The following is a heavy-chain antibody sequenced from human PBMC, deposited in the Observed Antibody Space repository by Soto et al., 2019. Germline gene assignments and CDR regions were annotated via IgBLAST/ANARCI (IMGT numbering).Heavy chain of an antibody. CDR3: ARHYGDYDYYYYYMDV. V-gene: IGHV4-39*01. J-gene: IGHJ6*03. CDR2: IYYSGST. CDR1: GGSISSSSYY. D-gene: IGHD4-17*01. Sequence: NPSETLSLTCTVSGGSISSSSYYWGWIRQPPGKGLEWIGSIYYSGSTYYNPSLKSRVTISVDTSKNQFSLKLSSVTAADTAVYYCARHYGDYDYYYYYMDVWGKGTTVTVSS.